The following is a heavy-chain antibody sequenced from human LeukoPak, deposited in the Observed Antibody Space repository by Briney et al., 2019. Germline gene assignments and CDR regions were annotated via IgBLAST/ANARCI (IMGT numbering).Heavy chain of an antibody. J-gene: IGHJ3*02. CDR2: IIPIFGTA. Sequence: GASVKVSCKASGGTFSSYAISWVRQAPGQGLEWMGGIIPIFGTANYAQKFQGRVTITADESTSTAYMELRSLRSDDTAVYYCARDPRFDAFDIWGQGTMVTVSS. V-gene: IGHV1-69*01. CDR1: GGTFSSYA. CDR3: ARDPRFDAFDI.